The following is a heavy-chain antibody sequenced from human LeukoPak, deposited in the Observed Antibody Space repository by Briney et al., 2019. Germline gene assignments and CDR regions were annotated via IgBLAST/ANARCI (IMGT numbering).Heavy chain of an antibody. CDR2: FSGSVDTT. D-gene: IGHD1-26*01. J-gene: IGHJ4*02. Sequence: GGSLRLSCAASGFTFSTYAMNWVRQAPGKGLEWVSTFSGSVDTTYYADSVKGRFTISRDNSKNTLYLQMDTLTAEDTAVYYCAKDQGASSYSFDYWGRGALVTVSS. V-gene: IGHV3-23*01. CDR3: AKDQGASSYSFDY. CDR1: GFTFSTYA.